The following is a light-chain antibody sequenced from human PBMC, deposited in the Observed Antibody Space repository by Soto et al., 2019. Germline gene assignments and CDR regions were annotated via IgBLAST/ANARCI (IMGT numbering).Light chain of an antibody. CDR2: GAS. V-gene: IGKV1-6*02. Sequence: ATQMTQSPSSLSSSVGGRVTITCRPSQDIRNSLSWYQQKPGRAPKRLVYGASSSQSGGPSRFSGRASGTYFTLTISSLRPEDSATYYCLQDHDAPWTFGQGTKV. CDR3: LQDHDAPWT. CDR1: QDIRNS. J-gene: IGKJ1*01.